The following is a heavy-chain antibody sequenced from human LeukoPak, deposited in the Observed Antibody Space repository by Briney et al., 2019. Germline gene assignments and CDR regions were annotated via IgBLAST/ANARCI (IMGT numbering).Heavy chain of an antibody. CDR2: IYYSGST. V-gene: IGHV4-59*08. CDR1: GVSISSYY. CDR3: ARHGYCSGGSCYSDLYIGYYYMDV. D-gene: IGHD2-15*01. J-gene: IGHJ6*03. Sequence: PSETLSLTCTVSGVSISSYYWSWIRQPPGKGLEWIGYIYYSGSTNYNPSLKSRVTISVDTSKNQFSLKLSSVTAADTAVYYCARHGYCSGGSCYSDLYIGYYYMDVWGKGTTVTISS.